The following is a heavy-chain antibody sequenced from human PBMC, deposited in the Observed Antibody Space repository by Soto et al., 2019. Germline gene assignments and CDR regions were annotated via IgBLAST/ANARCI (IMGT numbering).Heavy chain of an antibody. CDR2: IYWDDDK. V-gene: IGHV2-5*02. CDR1: GFSLTTSGVG. J-gene: IGHJ4*02. D-gene: IGHD3-3*01. CDR3: EHRVLRPVFGCVTTTAIYFDF. Sequence: QITLNESGPTQVKPRQTLTLTCTFSGFSLTTSGVGVGWIRQSPGKAPEWLALIYWDDDKRYSPSLKSRLTITKDTSKNQVVLTMADLDPADTATYYCEHRVLRPVFGCVTTTAIYFDFWGQGTPVAVSS.